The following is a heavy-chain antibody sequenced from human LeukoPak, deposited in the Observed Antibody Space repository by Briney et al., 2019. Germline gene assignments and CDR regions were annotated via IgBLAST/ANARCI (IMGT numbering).Heavy chain of an antibody. D-gene: IGHD3-3*01. J-gene: IGHJ4*02. CDR3: ASCFWDRPYFDY. Sequence: PVKVSCKASGGTFSSYAISWVRQAPGQGLEWMGGIIPIFGTANYAQKFQGRVTITADESTSTAYMELSSLRSEDTAVYYCASCFWDRPYFDYWGQGTLVTVSS. CDR1: GGTFSSYA. CDR2: IIPIFGTA. V-gene: IGHV1-69*01.